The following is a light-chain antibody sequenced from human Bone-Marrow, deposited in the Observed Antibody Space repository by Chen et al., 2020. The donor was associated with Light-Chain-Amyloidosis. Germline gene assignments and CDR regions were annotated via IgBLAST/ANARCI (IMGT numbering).Light chain of an antibody. V-gene: IGKV1-5*03. Sequence: DIQMTQSPSTLSASVGDRVTITCRASQSISSWLAWYQQKPGKAPKLLIYKASSLESGVPSRFSGSGSGTEFTFTISSLQPDEFATYYCQQYNSDWTFGQGTKVEIK. CDR1: QSISSW. J-gene: IGKJ1*01. CDR2: KAS. CDR3: QQYNSDWT.